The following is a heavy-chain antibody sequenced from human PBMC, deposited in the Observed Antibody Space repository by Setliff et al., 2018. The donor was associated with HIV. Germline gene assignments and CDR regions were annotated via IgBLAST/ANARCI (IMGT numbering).Heavy chain of an antibody. D-gene: IGHD5-12*01. CDR3: HSGYDSEEQSYFDY. J-gene: IGHJ4*02. Sequence: GGSLRLSCAASGFPFSSYWMSWVRQAPGKGLEWVANINEDGSEKYYVDSVKGRFIISRDNAKNTLYLQMHDLRAEDTGVYYCHSGYDSEEQSYFDYWGQGTLVTVS. CDR2: INEDGSEK. CDR1: GFPFSSYW. V-gene: IGHV3-7*01.